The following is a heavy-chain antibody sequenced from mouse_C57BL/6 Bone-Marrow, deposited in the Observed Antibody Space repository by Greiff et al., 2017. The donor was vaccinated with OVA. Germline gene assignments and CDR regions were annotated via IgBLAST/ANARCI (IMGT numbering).Heavy chain of an antibody. CDR3: EVYLFAY. D-gene: IGHD2-3*01. CDR2: IDPANGYT. CDR1: GYTFTSYW. J-gene: IGHJ3*01. Sequence: QVQLQQPGAELVKPGASVKLSCKASGYTFTSYWMQWVKQRPGQGLEWIGEIDPANGYTNYNPKFKGKATMTVDTSSSTAYMQLSSLTSEDSAFYYSEVYLFAYWGKGTLVTVSA. V-gene: IGHV1-50*01.